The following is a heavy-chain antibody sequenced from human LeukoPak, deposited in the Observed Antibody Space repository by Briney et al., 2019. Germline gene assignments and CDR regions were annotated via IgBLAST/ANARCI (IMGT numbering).Heavy chain of an antibody. J-gene: IGHJ6*03. CDR1: GFTFSSYG. CDR2: IRYDGSNK. D-gene: IGHD2-2*01. V-gene: IGHV3-30*02. Sequence: PGGSLRLSCAASGFTFSSYGMHWVRQAPGKGLEWVAFIRYDGSNKYYADSVKGRFTISRDNSKNTLYLQMNSLRAEDTAVYYCAKDALVVPAARVYYYYYYMDVWGKGTTVTVSS. CDR3: AKDALVVPAARVYYYYYYMDV.